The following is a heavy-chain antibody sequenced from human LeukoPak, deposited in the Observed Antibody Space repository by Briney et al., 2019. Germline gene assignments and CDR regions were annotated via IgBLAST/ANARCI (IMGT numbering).Heavy chain of an antibody. J-gene: IGHJ5*02. Sequence: GGSLRLSCAASGFTFSSYEMNWVRQAPGKGLEWVSYISSSGSTIYYADSVKGRFTISRDNAKKSLYLQMNSLRAEDTAVYYCARGFIPGIAAAGTGTVGWFDPWGQGTLVTVSS. CDR1: GFTFSSYE. CDR2: ISSSGSTI. CDR3: ARGFIPGIAAAGTGTVGWFDP. V-gene: IGHV3-48*03. D-gene: IGHD6-13*01.